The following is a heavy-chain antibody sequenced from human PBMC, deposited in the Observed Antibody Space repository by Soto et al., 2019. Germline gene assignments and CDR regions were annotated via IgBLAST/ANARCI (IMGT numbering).Heavy chain of an antibody. Sequence: PGGSLRLSCAGSRFTFSDYAMSWFRQAPGKGLEWVGFMRSNAYGGTTEYAASVKGRFAISRDDSKSIAYLQMNGLKTEDTAVDYCASNFRDVYNLLFDYWGQGTLVTVSS. CDR3: ASNFRDVYNLLFDY. J-gene: IGHJ4*02. V-gene: IGHV3-49*03. D-gene: IGHD1-1*01. CDR2: MRSNAYGGTT. CDR1: RFTFSDYA.